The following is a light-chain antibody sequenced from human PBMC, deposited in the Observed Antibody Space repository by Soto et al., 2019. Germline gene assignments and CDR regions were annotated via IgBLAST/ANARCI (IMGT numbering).Light chain of an antibody. V-gene: IGKV3-20*01. Sequence: EIVLTQSPGTLSLSPGEGATLSCRASQSVSSIYLAWYQQKPGQAPRLIIHGASSRATGIPDRFSGSGSGTDFTLTFSRLEPEDFAVYYCQQYGSSPRTFGQGTKVEIK. CDR2: GAS. CDR3: QQYGSSPRT. J-gene: IGKJ1*01. CDR1: QSVSSIY.